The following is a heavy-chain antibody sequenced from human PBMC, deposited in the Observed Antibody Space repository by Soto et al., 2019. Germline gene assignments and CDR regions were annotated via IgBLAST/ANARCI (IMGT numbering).Heavy chain of an antibody. Sequence: QVQLQQWGAGLLKPSETLSLTCAVYGGSFSGYYWSWIRQPPGKGLEWIGEINHSGSTNYNPSLKIRVTISVDTSKNQFSLKLSSVTAADTAVYYCARATKYCSGGSCYKGRLDYWGQGTLVTVSS. CDR2: INHSGST. J-gene: IGHJ4*02. CDR1: GGSFSGYY. V-gene: IGHV4-34*01. CDR3: ARATKYCSGGSCYKGRLDY. D-gene: IGHD2-15*01.